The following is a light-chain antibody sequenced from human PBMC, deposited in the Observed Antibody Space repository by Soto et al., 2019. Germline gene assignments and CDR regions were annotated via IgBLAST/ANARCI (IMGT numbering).Light chain of an antibody. CDR2: SNN. CDR1: SSNTGSNA. CDR3: ASWDDSLNGLV. V-gene: IGLV1-44*01. Sequence: QSLLTQPTGPSRTPGHKVTISWTGGSSNTGSNAGNWYQQFPGTAPKLLIYSNNQRTSGVPDRFSGSKSGTSASLAISGLQSEDEADYYCASWDDSLNGLVFGTGTKVTVL. J-gene: IGLJ1*01.